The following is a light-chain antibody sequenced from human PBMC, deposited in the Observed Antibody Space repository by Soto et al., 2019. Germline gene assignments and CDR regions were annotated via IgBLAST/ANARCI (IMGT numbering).Light chain of an antibody. Sequence: QSALTQPRSVSGSPGQSVTISCTGTSSDVGGYNYVSWYQQHPGKAPKLMIYDVSERPSGVPDRFSGSKSGNMASLTISGLQAEDEADYYCCSYAGSYTWVFGGGTKLTGL. V-gene: IGLV2-11*01. CDR3: CSYAGSYTWV. CDR2: DVS. CDR1: SSDVGGYNY. J-gene: IGLJ3*02.